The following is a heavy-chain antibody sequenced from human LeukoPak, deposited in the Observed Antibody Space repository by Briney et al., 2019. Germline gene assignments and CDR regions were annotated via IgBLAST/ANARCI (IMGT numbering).Heavy chain of an antibody. CDR3: ARGRHPYDILTGYYVGGMDV. CDR1: GYTFTSCA. CDR2: INTNTGNP. D-gene: IGHD3-9*01. V-gene: IGHV7-4-1*02. Sequence: ASVKVSCKASGYTFTSCAMNWVQQAPGQGLEWMGWINTNTGNPTYAQGFTGRFVFSLDTSVSTAYLQISSLKAEDTAVYYCARGRHPYDILTGYYVGGMDVWGQGTTVTVSS. J-gene: IGHJ6*02.